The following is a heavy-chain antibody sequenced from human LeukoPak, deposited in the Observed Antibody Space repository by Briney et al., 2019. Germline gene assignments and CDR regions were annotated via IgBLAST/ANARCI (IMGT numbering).Heavy chain of an antibody. Sequence: SETLSLTCAVYGGSFSGYYWSWIRQPPGKGLEWIGEINHSGSTNYNPSLKSRVTISVDTPKNQFSLKLSSVTAADTAVYYCARRTIHGRDWFDPWGQGTLVTVSS. CDR1: GGSFSGYY. J-gene: IGHJ5*02. V-gene: IGHV4-34*01. CDR2: INHSGST. D-gene: IGHD3-3*01. CDR3: ARRTIHGRDWFDP.